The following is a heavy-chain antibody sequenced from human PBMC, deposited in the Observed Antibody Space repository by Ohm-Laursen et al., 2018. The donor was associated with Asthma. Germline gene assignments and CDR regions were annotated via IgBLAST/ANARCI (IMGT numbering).Heavy chain of an antibody. CDR2: INHSGST. CDR1: GGSISSSSYY. CDR3: ARGRTDYYDSSGYYYGMDV. Sequence: SDTLSLACTVSGGSISSSSYYWGWIRQPPGKGLEWIGEINHSGSTNYNPSLKSRVTISVDTSKNQFSLKLSSVTAADAAVYYCARGRTDYYDSSGYYYGMDVWGQGTTVTVSS. J-gene: IGHJ6*02. D-gene: IGHD3-22*01. V-gene: IGHV4-39*07.